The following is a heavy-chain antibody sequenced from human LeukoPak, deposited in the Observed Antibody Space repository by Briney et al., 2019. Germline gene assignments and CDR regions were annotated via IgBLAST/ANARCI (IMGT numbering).Heavy chain of an antibody. CDR1: GVDFSTYA. V-gene: IGHV3-21*01. J-gene: IGHJ5*02. Sequence: GGSLRLSCAASGVDFSTYAINWVRQAPGKGLEWVSSISTMSNYIFYGDSVKGRFTISRDNAKNSVYLQMNSLRPEDTAVYYCSSDRLGGLDLWGPGTLVIVSS. CDR2: ISTMSNYI. D-gene: IGHD5-12*01. CDR3: SSDRLGGLDL.